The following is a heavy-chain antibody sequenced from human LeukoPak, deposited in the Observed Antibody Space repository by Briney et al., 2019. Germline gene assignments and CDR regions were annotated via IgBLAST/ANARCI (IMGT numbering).Heavy chain of an antibody. CDR1: GFTVSSNE. CDR3: KLTYDFWSGYLYNWFDP. J-gene: IGHJ5*02. D-gene: IGHD3-3*01. V-gene: IGHV3-38-3*01. CDR2: ISGGST. Sequence: GGSLRLSCAASGFTVSSNEMSWVRQAPGKGLEWVSSISGGSTYYADSRKGRFTISRDYSKNTLHLQMNSLRAEDTAVYYCKLTYDFWSGYLYNWFDPWGQGTLVTVSS.